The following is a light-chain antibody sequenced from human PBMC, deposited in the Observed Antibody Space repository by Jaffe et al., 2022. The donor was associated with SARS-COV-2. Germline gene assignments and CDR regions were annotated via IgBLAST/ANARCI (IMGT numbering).Light chain of an antibody. CDR2: AAS. V-gene: IGKV1-16*02. Sequence: DIQMTQSPSALSAFVGDRVTITCRASQDINNYLAWFQQKPGKAPKPLIFAASSLQSGVPSKFSGSGSGTYFTLTISSLQPEDFATYYCQQYDSHPWTFGQGTKVEIK. CDR3: QQYDSHPWT. J-gene: IGKJ1*01. CDR1: QDINNY.